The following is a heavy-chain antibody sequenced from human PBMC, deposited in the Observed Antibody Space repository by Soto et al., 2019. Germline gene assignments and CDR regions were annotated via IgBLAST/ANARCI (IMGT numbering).Heavy chain of an antibody. Sequence: EVQLVESGGGLVQPGGSLRLSCAASGFTFSSYWMSWVRQAPGKGLEWVANIKQDGSEKYYVDSVKGRFTISRDNAKNSLYLQMNSLRAEDTAVYYCARSDSSNWYGFDYWGQGTLVTVSS. CDR1: GFTFSSYW. D-gene: IGHD6-13*01. CDR3: ARSDSSNWYGFDY. V-gene: IGHV3-7*01. CDR2: IKQDGSEK. J-gene: IGHJ4*02.